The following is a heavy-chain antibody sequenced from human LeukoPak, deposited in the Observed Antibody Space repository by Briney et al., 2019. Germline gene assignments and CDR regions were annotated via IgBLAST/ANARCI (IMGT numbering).Heavy chain of an antibody. CDR3: ARAWGEDIAARPYYFDY. V-gene: IGHV1-18*01. CDR2: ISAYNGNT. J-gene: IGHJ4*02. CDR1: GYTFSNYA. Sequence: ASVKVSCKASGYTFSNYAISWVRQAPGQGLEWMGWISAYNGNTNYAPKLQGRVTMTTDTSTSAAYMELRSLRSDDTAVYYCARAWGEDIAARPYYFDYWGQGSLVTVFS. D-gene: IGHD6-6*01.